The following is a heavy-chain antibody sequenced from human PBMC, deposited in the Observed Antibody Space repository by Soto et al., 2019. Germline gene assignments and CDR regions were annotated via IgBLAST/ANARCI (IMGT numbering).Heavy chain of an antibody. D-gene: IGHD3-22*01. CDR1: GYSFTSYW. J-gene: IGHJ4*02. CDR3: ARRTYYHSSGYYPGTTYYFDY. CDR2: IYAGDSDT. V-gene: IGHV5-51*01. Sequence: VESLTISCKVSGYSFTSYWIVWVRQMPGKRLEWMGIIYAGDSDTRYSPSFQGQVTISADKSISTAYLQWSSLKASDTAMYYCARRTYYHSSGYYPGTTYYFDYWGQGTMVTVSS.